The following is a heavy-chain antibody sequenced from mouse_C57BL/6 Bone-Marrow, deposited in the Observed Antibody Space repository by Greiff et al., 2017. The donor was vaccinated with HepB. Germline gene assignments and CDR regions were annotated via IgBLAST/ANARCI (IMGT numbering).Heavy chain of an antibody. D-gene: IGHD1-1*01. CDR2: IRSKSNNYAT. CDR1: GFSFNTYA. V-gene: IGHV10-1*01. CDR3: GRQGYYYGSSYV. J-gene: IGHJ3*01. Sequence: GGGLVQPKGSLKLSCAASGFSFNTYAMNWVRQAPGKGLEWVARIRSKSNNYATYYADSVKDRFTISRDDSESMLYLQMNNLKTEDTAMYYCGRQGYYYGSSYVWGQGTLVTVSA.